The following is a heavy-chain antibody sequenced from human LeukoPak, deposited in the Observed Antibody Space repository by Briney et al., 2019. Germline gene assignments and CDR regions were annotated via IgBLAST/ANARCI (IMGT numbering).Heavy chain of an antibody. CDR1: GGSISSSSYY. CDR3: ARALPGYYDSSGYSYGY. CDR2: IYYSGST. J-gene: IGHJ4*02. D-gene: IGHD3-22*01. V-gene: IGHV4-39*07. Sequence: PSETLSLTCTVSGGSISSSSYYWGWIRQPPGKGLEWIGSIYYSGSTYYNPSLKSRVTISVDTSKNQFSLKLSSVTAADTAVYYCARALPGYYDSSGYSYGYWGQGTLVTVSS.